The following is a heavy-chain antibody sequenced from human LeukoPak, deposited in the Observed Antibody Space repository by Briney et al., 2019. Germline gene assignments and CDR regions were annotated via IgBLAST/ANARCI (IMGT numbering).Heavy chain of an antibody. CDR2: IYPNSGDT. Sequence: GASVKVSCKASGYTFTANYLHWVRQAPGQGLGWMGWIYPNSGDTNYAQKFQGRVTMTRDTSISTAYMELSGLRSDDTAVYYCAREIWYYDPWGQGTLVTVSS. J-gene: IGHJ5*02. CDR3: AREIWYYDP. V-gene: IGHV1-2*02. CDR1: GYTFTANY. D-gene: IGHD6-13*01.